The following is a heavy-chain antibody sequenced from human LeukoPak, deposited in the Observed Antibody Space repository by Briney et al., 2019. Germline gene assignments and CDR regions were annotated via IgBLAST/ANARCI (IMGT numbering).Heavy chain of an antibody. CDR1: GFTFGSYA. Sequence: GGSLRLSCAASGFTFGSYAMYWVRQAPGKGLEWAPGIFASGGSAHYADSVKGRFTVSRDNSKNTVYLLMDSLRVEDTAIYYCAKTTTGYSSGRYPAWPIDYWGQGTLVTVSS. D-gene: IGHD6-19*01. CDR3: AKTTTGYSSGRYPAWPIDY. V-gene: IGHV3-23*01. J-gene: IGHJ4*02. CDR2: IFASGGSA.